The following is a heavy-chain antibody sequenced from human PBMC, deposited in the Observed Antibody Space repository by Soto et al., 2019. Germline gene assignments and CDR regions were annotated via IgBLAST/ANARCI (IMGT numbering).Heavy chain of an antibody. J-gene: IGHJ4*02. V-gene: IGHV3-23*01. CDR1: GFTFSSYA. D-gene: IGHD2-8*01. CDR3: ARVWSTYCTNGVCPPDY. Sequence: GGSLRLSCAASGFTFSSYAMSWVRQAPGKGLEWVSAISSSGGSTYYADSVKGRFTISRDNSKNTLYLQMNSLRAEDTAVYYCARVWSTYCTNGVCPPDYWGQGTLVTVSS. CDR2: ISSSGGST.